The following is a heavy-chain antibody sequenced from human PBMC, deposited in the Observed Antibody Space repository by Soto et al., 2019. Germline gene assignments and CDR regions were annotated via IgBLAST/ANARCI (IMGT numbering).Heavy chain of an antibody. D-gene: IGHD5-18*01. CDR3: AADKGYSHGYGNY. CDR1: GFTFTNSA. CDR2: IVVGGGST. Sequence: QMQLVQSGPEVKKPGTSVKVSCKASGFTFTNSAVQWVRQARGQRLEWIGWIVVGGGSTDYAQKFQERVTLTRDMSTSTAYMELSSLRSEETAVYYCAADKGYSHGYGNYWGQGTLVTVSS. J-gene: IGHJ4*02. V-gene: IGHV1-58*01.